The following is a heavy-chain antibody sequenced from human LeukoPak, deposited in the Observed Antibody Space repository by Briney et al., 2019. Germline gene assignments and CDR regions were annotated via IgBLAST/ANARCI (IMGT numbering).Heavy chain of an antibody. V-gene: IGHV4-4*07. CDR2: IYSSGST. CDR3: ARELRQWLPHYYYYYMDV. Sequence: SETLSLTCTVSGGSINSDYGSWIRQPDGKGLEWIGRIYSSGSTNYSPSLKSRVTMSVDTSKNQFSLKLSSVTAADTALYYCARELRQWLPHYYYYYMDVWGKGTTVTVSS. J-gene: IGHJ6*03. D-gene: IGHD6-19*01. CDR1: GGSINSDY.